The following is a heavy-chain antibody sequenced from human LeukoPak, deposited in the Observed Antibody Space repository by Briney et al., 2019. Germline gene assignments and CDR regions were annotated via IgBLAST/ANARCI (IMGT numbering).Heavy chain of an antibody. CDR1: GFTFSSYW. CDR3: ARDGRYYYDSSGYYSDY. V-gene: IGHV3-74*01. CDR2: INSDGSST. J-gene: IGHJ4*02. D-gene: IGHD3-22*01. Sequence: GGSLRLSCAASGFTFSSYWMHWVRQAPGKGLVWVSRINSDGSSTSYADSVKGRFTISRDNAKNTLYLQMNSLRAEDTAVYYCARDGRYYYDSSGYYSDYWGQGTLVTVSS.